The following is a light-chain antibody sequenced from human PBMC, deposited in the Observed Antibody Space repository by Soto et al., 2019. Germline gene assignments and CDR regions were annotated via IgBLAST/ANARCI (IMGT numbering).Light chain of an antibody. Sequence: EIVLTQSPATLSFSPLERDPLXCTASQSVSSYLAWYQQKPGLAPRLLIYDASNRATGIPARFSGSGSGTDFTLTISSLEPEDFAVYYCHQRSNWPLTFGGGTKVDIK. J-gene: IGKJ4*01. CDR3: HQRSNWPLT. V-gene: IGKV3-11*01. CDR2: DAS. CDR1: QSVSSY.